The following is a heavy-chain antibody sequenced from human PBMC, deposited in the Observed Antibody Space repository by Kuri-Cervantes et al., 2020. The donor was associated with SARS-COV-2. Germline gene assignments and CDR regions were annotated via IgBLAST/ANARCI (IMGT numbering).Heavy chain of an antibody. D-gene: IGHD5-24*01. CDR3: ARNGESNYFDP. Sequence: LSLTCAASGFTFSSYSMNWVRQAPGKGLEWVSYISRSSSTIYHADSVKGRFTISRDNAKNPLYLQMNSLRAEDTAVYYCARNGESNYFDPWGQGTLVTVSS. CDR1: GFTFSSYS. CDR2: ISRSSSTI. V-gene: IGHV3-48*01. J-gene: IGHJ5*02.